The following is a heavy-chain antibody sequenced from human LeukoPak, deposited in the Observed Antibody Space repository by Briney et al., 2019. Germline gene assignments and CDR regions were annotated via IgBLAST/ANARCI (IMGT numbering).Heavy chain of an antibody. J-gene: IGHJ4*02. CDR1: GYTFTGYY. CDR3: ARVRSDYYDSSGYYLDDEFDY. Sequence: ASVKVSCKASGYTFTGYYMHWVRQAPGQGLEWMGWINPNSGGTNYAQKFQGRVTMTRDTSFSTAYMELSRLRSDDTAVYYCARVRSDYYDSSGYYLDDEFDYWGQGTLVTVSS. V-gene: IGHV1-2*02. CDR2: INPNSGGT. D-gene: IGHD3-22*01.